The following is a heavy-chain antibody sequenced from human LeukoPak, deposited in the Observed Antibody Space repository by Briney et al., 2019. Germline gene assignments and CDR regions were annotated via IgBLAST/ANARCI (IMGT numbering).Heavy chain of an antibody. CDR2: IYYSGST. D-gene: IGHD2-15*01. CDR3: ARGSTRDLFDP. Sequence: PSETLSLTCTVSGGSISSSSYYWGWIRQPPGKGLEWIGSIYYSGSTYYNPSLKSRVTISVDTSKNQFSLKLSSVTAADTAVYYCARGSTRDLFDPWGQGTLVTVSS. J-gene: IGHJ5*02. CDR1: GGSISSSSYY. V-gene: IGHV4-39*07.